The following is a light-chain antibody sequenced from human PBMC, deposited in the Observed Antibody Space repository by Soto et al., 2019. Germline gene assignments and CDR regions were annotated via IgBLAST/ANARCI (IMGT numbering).Light chain of an antibody. J-gene: IGKJ5*01. V-gene: IGKV3-11*01. CDR1: QSVSSN. CDR3: QHRMNWPLT. CDR2: DAS. Sequence: EIVMTQSPATLSVSPGERATLSFSASQSVSSNLALYQQKPGQAPRLLIYDASNRATGIPARFSGSGSETDFTLTISSLEPEDFAVYYCQHRMNWPLTFGQGTRLEIK.